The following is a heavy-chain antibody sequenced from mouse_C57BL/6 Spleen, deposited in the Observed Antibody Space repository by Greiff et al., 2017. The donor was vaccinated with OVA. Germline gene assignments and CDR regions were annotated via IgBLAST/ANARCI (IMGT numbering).Heavy chain of an antibody. D-gene: IGHD2-12*01. CDR3: ARPCYDDGGYYAVDY. Sequence: QVQLQQPGAELVKPGASVKLFCKASGYTFTSYWMQWVKQRPGQGLEWIGEIDPSDSYTNYNQKFKGKATLTVDTSSSTAYMQLSSLTSEDSAVYYCARPCYDDGGYYAVDYWGQGTSVTVSS. J-gene: IGHJ4*01. CDR1: GYTFTSYW. V-gene: IGHV1-50*01. CDR2: IDPSDSYT.